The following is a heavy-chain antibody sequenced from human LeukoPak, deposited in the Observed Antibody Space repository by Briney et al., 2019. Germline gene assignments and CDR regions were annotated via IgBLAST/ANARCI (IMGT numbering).Heavy chain of an antibody. CDR3: ARAPYGVRYFDY. J-gene: IGHJ4*02. D-gene: IGHD4-17*01. CDR1: GYTFTGYY. V-gene: IGHV1-2*02. Sequence: VSVKVCLKASGYTFTGYYMHWVRQAPGQGLEWMGWINPNSGGTNYAQKFQGRVTMTRDTSISTAYMELSRLRSDDTAVYYCARAPYGVRYFDYWGQGTLVPVSS. CDR2: INPNSGGT.